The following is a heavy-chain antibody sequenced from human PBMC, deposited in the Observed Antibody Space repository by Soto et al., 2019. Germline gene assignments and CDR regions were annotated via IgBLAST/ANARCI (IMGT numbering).Heavy chain of an antibody. V-gene: IGHV3-23*01. D-gene: IGHD3-3*01. J-gene: IGHJ4*02. CDR3: AQRFTIFGVVKPSPDIDY. CDR2: ISGSGSNT. Sequence: EVQLLESGGRWVQPGGSLRLSCAASGFTFSSHAMSWVRQAPGKGLEWVSGISGSGSNTYYADSVKGRLTISRDNSKYTLYLQMSRLGAEDTALYYCAQRFTIFGVVKPSPDIDYWGQGTLVTVSS. CDR1: GFTFSSHA.